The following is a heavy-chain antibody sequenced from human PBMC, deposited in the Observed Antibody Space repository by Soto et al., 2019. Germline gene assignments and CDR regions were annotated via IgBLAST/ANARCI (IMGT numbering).Heavy chain of an antibody. CDR2: ISGRGGST. CDR3: AKGGVSGYYFDY. CDR1: GFTFSSYA. Sequence: EVQVLESGGGLVQPGGSLRLSCAASGFTFSSYAMSWVRQAPGKGLEWVSGISGRGGSTYYADSVKGRFTISRDNSKNTLYLQMNSLRAEDTAVYYCAKGGVSGYYFDYWGQGTLVTVSS. D-gene: IGHD3-16*02. J-gene: IGHJ4*02. V-gene: IGHV3-23*01.